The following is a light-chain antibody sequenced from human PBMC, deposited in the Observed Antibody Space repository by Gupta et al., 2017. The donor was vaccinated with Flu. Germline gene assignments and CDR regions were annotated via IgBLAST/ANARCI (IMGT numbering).Light chain of an antibody. CDR3: RSYKSGTAYFV. V-gene: IGLV2-14*03. CDR1: STDIGEYNY. Sequence: ITISCTGTSTDIGEYNYVSWYQQPPGKAPKLLMSDVSNRPSGVPTRFSGSKSGTTASLTSTGLQAEDEADYYCRSYKSGTAYFVFGGGTKMTVL. CDR2: DVS. J-gene: IGLJ2*01.